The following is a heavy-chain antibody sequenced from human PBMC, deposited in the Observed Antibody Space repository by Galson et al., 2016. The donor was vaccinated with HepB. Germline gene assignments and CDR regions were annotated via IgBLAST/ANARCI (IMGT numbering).Heavy chain of an antibody. Sequence: SLRLSCAASGFTFNSYGMIWFRQAPGKGLEWVSSITGTGGTAFYSDSVKGRFITSRDNSKNTLFLQMDSLRVDDTAIYYCAGKWAPGPFDHWGQGALVTVSS. CDR1: GFTFNSYG. D-gene: IGHD1-26*01. V-gene: IGHV3-23*01. CDR3: AGKWAPGPFDH. J-gene: IGHJ4*02. CDR2: ITGTGGTA.